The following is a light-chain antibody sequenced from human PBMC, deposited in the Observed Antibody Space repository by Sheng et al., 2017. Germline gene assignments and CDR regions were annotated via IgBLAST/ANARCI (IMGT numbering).Light chain of an antibody. Sequence: QSVLTQPPSVSAAPGQKVTISCSGSSSNIGNSYVSWYQQLPGTGPKLIIYENTSDPQGFLTGSLAPSLTRQPPWGITRDSRLGTEADYYCGTWDTSAGWVFGGGTKVTVL. V-gene: IGLV1-51*02. CDR2: ENT. J-gene: IGLJ3*02. CDR1: SSNIGNSY. CDR3: GTWDTSAGWV.